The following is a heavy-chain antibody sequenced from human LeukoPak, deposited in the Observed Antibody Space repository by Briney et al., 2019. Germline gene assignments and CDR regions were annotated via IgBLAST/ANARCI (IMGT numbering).Heavy chain of an antibody. D-gene: IGHD1-26*01. Sequence: GGSLRLSCASSGFTFSSFDMHWVRQAAGKGLEWVSAICTAGDTYYPGSVKVRFTISRENAKNSFYLQMNSLRAADTAVYYCARGTYSESYYYYGMDVWGQGTTVTVFS. CDR2: ICTAGDT. CDR3: ARGTYSESYYYYGMDV. CDR1: GFTFSSFD. V-gene: IGHV3-13*01. J-gene: IGHJ6*02.